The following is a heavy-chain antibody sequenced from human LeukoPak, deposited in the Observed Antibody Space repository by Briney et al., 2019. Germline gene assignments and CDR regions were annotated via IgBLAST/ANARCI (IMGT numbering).Heavy chain of an antibody. CDR3: TRRIVRGYGGWFDP. V-gene: IGHV5-51*01. CDR2: IYPGDSDT. CDR1: GYSFTSHW. Sequence: PGESLKISCKGSGYSFTSHWIGWVRQMPGKGLEWMGIIYPGDSDTRYSPSFQGQVTISADKSINTAYLQWSSLKSSDTAMYYCTRRIVRGYGGWFDPWGQGTLVTVSS. D-gene: IGHD3-10*01. J-gene: IGHJ5*02.